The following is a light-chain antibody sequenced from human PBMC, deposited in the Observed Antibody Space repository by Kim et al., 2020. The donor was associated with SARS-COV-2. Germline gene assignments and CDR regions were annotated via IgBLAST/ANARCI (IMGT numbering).Light chain of an antibody. V-gene: IGKV3-20*01. CDR2: DAS. J-gene: IGKJ5*01. Sequence: PGDRATLSCRASQTVSSNYLAWYQQKAGQAPRLLIYDASTRAAGVPDRFSGSGSGTDFTLTITKLEPEDFAVYYCQQYGSSSITFGQGTRLEIK. CDR1: QTVSSNY. CDR3: QQYGSSSIT.